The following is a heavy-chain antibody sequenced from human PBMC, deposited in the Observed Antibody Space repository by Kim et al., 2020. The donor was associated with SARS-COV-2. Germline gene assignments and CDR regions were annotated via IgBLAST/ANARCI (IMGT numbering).Heavy chain of an antibody. CDR3: ARQRISIWYERCFDP. Sequence: SETLSLTCTVSGGSISSSSYYWGWIRQPPGKGLEWIGSIYYSGSTYYNPSLKSRVTISVDTSKNQFALKLSSVTAADTAVYYCARQRISIWYERCFDPWGQRTLVTVSS. D-gene: IGHD6-13*01. CDR1: GGSISSSSYY. V-gene: IGHV4-39*01. CDR2: IYYSGST. J-gene: IGHJ5*02.